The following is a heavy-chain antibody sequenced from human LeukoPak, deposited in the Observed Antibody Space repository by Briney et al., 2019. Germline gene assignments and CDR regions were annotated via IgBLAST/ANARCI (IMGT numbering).Heavy chain of an antibody. CDR1: GYTFTSYD. Sequence: ASVKVSCKASGYTFTSYDINWVRHAPGQGLEWVRWMNPNSGNTGYAHTFPGRVTMTRNTSISTAYMELSSLRSEDTAVYYCARGRRPIVVVPDDIHKPLNYSDPGGQGTLVTVSP. CDR3: ARGRRPIVVVPDDIHKPLNYSDP. CDR2: MNPNSGNT. J-gene: IGHJ5*02. D-gene: IGHD2-2*01. V-gene: IGHV1-8*01.